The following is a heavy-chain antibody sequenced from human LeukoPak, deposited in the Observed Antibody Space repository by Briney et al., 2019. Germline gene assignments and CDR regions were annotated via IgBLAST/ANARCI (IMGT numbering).Heavy chain of an antibody. Sequence: GGSLRLSCAASGFTFSSYGMHWVRQAPGKGLEWVAVISYDGSNKYYADSVKGRFTISRDNSKNTLYLQMNSLRAEDTAVYYCAKDIHDSGLNYYYYYGMDVWGQGTTVTVSS. CDR1: GFTFSSYG. CDR2: ISYDGSNK. V-gene: IGHV3-30*18. J-gene: IGHJ6*02. CDR3: AKDIHDSGLNYYYYYGMDV. D-gene: IGHD3-10*01.